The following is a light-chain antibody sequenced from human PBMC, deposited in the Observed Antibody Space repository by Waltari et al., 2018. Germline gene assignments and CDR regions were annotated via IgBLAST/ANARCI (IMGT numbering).Light chain of an antibody. CDR3: QQYSSFIYT. Sequence: DIQMTQSPSTLSALVGDRVNITCRASQSISIWLAWYQQKPGKAPNLLIYKATSLERGVPSRFSGSGSGTEFTLTISSLQPDDFASYYCQQYSSFIYTFGQGTKVEI. J-gene: IGKJ2*01. CDR1: QSISIW. CDR2: KAT. V-gene: IGKV1-5*03.